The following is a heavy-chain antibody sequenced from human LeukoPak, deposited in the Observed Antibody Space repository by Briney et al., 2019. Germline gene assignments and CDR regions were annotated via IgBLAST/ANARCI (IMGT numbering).Heavy chain of an antibody. V-gene: IGHV3-74*01. J-gene: IGHJ4*02. D-gene: IGHD6-19*01. Sequence: GGSLRLSCAASGFTFSRHWMHWVRQAPGKGLVWISRINSDASDTNYADFVKGRFTISRDNSKNTLYLQMNSLRAEDTAVYYCARGSSGWYYFDYWGQGTLVTVSS. CDR1: GFTFSRHW. CDR3: ARGSSGWYYFDY. CDR2: INSDASDT.